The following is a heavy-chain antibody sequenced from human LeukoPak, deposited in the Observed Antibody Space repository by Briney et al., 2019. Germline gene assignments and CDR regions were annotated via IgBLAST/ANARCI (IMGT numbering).Heavy chain of an antibody. V-gene: IGHV3-7*01. CDR3: ARGGSDTAMAHDY. D-gene: IGHD5-18*01. CDR2: IKRDGSEK. Sequence: GGSLRLSCAVSGFTFNSYWMNWVRQAPGKGLEWVANIKRDGSEKYYVDSVKGRFTISRDDAKNTLYLQVNSLRAEDTAVYFCARGGSDTAMAHDYWGQGTLVTVSS. CDR1: GFTFNSYW. J-gene: IGHJ4*02.